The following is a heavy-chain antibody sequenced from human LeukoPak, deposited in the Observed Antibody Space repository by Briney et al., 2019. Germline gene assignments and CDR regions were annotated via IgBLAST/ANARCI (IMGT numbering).Heavy chain of an antibody. D-gene: IGHD3-22*01. Sequence: GGSLRLSCAVYVFTFNTYWMSWVRQAPGKGLEWVANIKEDGSEKHYGDSVRGRFTISRDNAKNSLYLRMNSLRAEDTALYFCARDTYDSSGYHFYYMDVWGKGTTVTVSS. CDR1: VFTFNTYW. V-gene: IGHV3-7*01. CDR3: ARDTYDSSGYHFYYMDV. CDR2: IKEDGSEK. J-gene: IGHJ6*03.